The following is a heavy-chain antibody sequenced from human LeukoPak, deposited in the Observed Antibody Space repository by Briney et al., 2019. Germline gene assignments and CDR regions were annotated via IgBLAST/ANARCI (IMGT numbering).Heavy chain of an antibody. CDR2: INAGNGNT. J-gene: IGHJ5*02. D-gene: IGHD7-27*01. V-gene: IGHV1-3*01. CDR1: GYTFTSYA. CDR3: ARDFAWGSGGAPIDDNWLDP. Sequence: ASVKVSCKAPGYTFTSYAMHWVRQAPGQRLEWMGWINAGNGNTKYSQKFQDRATMTTDTSTSTAYMELRSLRFDDTAVYYCARDFAWGSGGAPIDDNWLDPWGQGILVTVSS.